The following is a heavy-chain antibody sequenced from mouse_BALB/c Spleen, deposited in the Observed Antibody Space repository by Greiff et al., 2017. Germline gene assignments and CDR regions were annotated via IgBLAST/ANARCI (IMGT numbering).Heavy chain of an antibody. CDR2: IRNKANGYTT. J-gene: IGHJ1*01. CDR3: ARDGGGAWYFDV. CDR1: GFTFTDYY. V-gene: IGHV7-3*02. Sequence: EVMLVESGGGLVQPGGSLRLSCATSGFTFTDYYMSWVRQPPGKALEWLGFIRNKANGYTTEYSASVKGRFTISRDNSQSILYLQMNTLRAEDSATYYCARDGGGAWYFDVWGAGTTVTVSS.